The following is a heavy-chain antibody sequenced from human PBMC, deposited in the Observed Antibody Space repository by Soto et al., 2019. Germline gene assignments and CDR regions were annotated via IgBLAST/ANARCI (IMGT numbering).Heavy chain of an antibody. V-gene: IGHV1-69*08. D-gene: IGHD3-10*01. J-gene: IGHJ4*02. CDR2: IIPLLDVT. Sequence: QVQLVQSGAEVKKPGSSVKVSCKASGGTFSTYTINWVRQAPGQGLEWMGRIIPLLDVTNNAQRFQGRVTITADKSTSPVYMELTSRTSQDTAVYYCARDSGTVGYDDSWGQGTLVTVSS. CDR1: GGTFSTYT. CDR3: ARDSGTVGYDDS.